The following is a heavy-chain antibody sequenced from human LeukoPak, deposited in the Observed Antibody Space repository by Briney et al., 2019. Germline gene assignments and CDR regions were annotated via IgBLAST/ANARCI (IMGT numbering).Heavy chain of an antibody. CDR1: GGSISSSSYY. CDR3: VRGGTSSMYNWFDP. J-gene: IGHJ5*02. D-gene: IGHD6-13*01. CDR2: IYYSGST. Sequence: SETLSLTCTVSGGSISSSSYYWGWIRQPPGKGLEWIGSIYYSGSTYYNPSLKSRVTISVDTSKNQFSLKLSSVTAADTAVYYCVRGGTSSMYNWFDPWGQGTLVIVSS. V-gene: IGHV4-39*07.